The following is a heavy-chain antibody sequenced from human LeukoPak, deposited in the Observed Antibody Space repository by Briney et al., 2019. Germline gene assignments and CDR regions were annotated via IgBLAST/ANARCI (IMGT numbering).Heavy chain of an antibody. CDR1: GGSISSYY. CDR2: IYYSGST. V-gene: IGHV4-59*01. J-gene: IGHJ4*02. D-gene: IGHD6-13*01. Sequence: SETLSLTSTISGGSISSYYWSWIRQPPEKGLEWIGYIYYSGSTNYNPSLKSRVTISVDTSKNQFSLKLSSVTAADTAVYYCARAEWRGAAAGFDYWGQGTLVTVSS. CDR3: ARAEWRGAAAGFDY.